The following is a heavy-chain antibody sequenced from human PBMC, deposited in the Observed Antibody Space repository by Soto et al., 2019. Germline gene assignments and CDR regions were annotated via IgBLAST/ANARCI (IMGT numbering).Heavy chain of an antibody. CDR2: IIPIFGTA. V-gene: IGHV1-69*13. CDR1: GGTFSSYA. D-gene: IGHD6-19*01. Sequence: SVKVSCKASGGTFSSYAISWVRQAPGQGLEWMGGIIPIFGTANYAQKFQGRVTITADESTSTAYMELSSLRSEDTAVYYCAISGWYNLAQFLSHRQKKNWFDPWGQGTLVTVSS. J-gene: IGHJ5*02. CDR3: AISGWYNLAQFLSHRQKKNWFDP.